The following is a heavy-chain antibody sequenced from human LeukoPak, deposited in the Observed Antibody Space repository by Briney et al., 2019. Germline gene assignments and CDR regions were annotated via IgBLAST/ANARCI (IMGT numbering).Heavy chain of an antibody. CDR2: INPNSGGT. J-gene: IGHJ4*02. CDR1: GYTLTGYY. V-gene: IGHV1-2*02. CDR3: AREARRYCSSTSCPISY. Sequence: ASVKVSCKASGYTLTGYYMHWVRQPPGQGLAWMGWINPNSGGTNYAQKFQGRVTMTRDTSISTAYMELSRLRSDDTAVYYCAREARRYCSSTSCPISYWGQGTLVTVSS. D-gene: IGHD2-2*01.